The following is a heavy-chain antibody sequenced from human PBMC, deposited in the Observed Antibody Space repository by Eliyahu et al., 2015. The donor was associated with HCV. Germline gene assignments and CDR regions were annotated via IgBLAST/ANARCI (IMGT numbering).Heavy chain of an antibody. Sequence: EVQLVESGGGLVQPGGSLRLSCAASGFSVSSNYMSWVRQAPGQGLEWVSVIYKTGSTQYADSVKGRFTISRDNSKNTLYLQMSSLRPEDTAVYYCARDRGYDSRGYYPGYWGQGTLVTVSS. CDR2: IYKTGST. J-gene: IGHJ4*02. V-gene: IGHV3-66*01. CDR1: GFSVSSNY. CDR3: ARDRGYDSRGYYPGY. D-gene: IGHD3-22*01.